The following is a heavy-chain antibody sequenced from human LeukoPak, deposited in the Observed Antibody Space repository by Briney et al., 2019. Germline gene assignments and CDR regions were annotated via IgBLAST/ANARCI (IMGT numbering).Heavy chain of an antibody. CDR1: GFTFSTYA. Sequence: QPGRSLRLSCAASGFTFSTYAMHWVRQAPGKGLEWVAVISYDGRNKYYEDSVKGRFTISRDNSKNTLDLQMNSLRAEDTAVYYCARDYEPRSSWYFGYWGQGTLVTVSS. CDR2: ISYDGRNK. CDR3: ARDYEPRSSWYFGY. D-gene: IGHD6-13*01. V-gene: IGHV3-30*04. J-gene: IGHJ4*02.